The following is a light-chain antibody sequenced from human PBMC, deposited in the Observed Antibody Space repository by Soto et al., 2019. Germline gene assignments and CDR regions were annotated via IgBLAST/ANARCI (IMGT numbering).Light chain of an antibody. Sequence: DIQMTQSPSSLSASVGDRVTITCRASQSISSYLNWYQQKPGKAPKLLIYAASSLQSGVPSRFSVSGSATDCTLTISSLQPEDFANYYCQQSYSTLLTFGGGTKVEIK. CDR1: QSISSY. J-gene: IGKJ4*01. CDR2: AAS. CDR3: QQSYSTLLT. V-gene: IGKV1-39*01.